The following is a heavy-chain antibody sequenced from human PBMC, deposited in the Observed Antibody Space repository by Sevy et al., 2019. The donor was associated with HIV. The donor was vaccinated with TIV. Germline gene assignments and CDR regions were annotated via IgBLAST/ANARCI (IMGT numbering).Heavy chain of an antibody. D-gene: IGHD3-10*01. J-gene: IGHJ3*02. Sequence: ASVKVSCKASGYTFTGYYMHWVRQAPGQGLEWMGWINPNSGGTNYAQKFQGRVTMTRDTSISTAYMELSRLRSDDTAVYYCASDSPGFTNPNDAFDIWGQGTMVTVSS. CDR3: ASDSPGFTNPNDAFDI. CDR1: GYTFTGYY. CDR2: INPNSGGT. V-gene: IGHV1-2*02.